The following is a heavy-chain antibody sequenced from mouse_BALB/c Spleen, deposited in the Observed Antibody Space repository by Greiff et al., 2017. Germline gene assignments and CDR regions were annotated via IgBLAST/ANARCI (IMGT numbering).Heavy chain of an antibody. Sequence: VQLQESGPGLVAPSQSLSITCTVSGFSLTGYGVNWVRQPPGKGLEWLGMIWGDGSTDYNSALKSRLSISKDNSKGQVFLKMNSLQTDDTARYYCAREGTGTYYYAMDYWGQGTSVTVSS. CDR2: IWGDGST. D-gene: IGHD4-1*01. CDR3: AREGTGTYYYAMDY. CDR1: GFSLTGYG. V-gene: IGHV2-6-7*01. J-gene: IGHJ4*01.